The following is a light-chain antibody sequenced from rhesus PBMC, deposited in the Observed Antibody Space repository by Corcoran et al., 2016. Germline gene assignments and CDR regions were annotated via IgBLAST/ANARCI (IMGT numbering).Light chain of an antibody. CDR3: CSYTASSIFI. V-gene: IGLV2S7*01. Sequence: QSAPTQPPSVSGSPGQPVTISCTGTSSDIGDYNYVSWYQQHPGKAPKLMIYGVSYRPSGVSDRFSGSKSGNTASLTISGLQAEDEADYYCCSYTASSIFIFGAGTRLTVL. CDR1: SSDIGDYNY. CDR2: GVS. J-gene: IGLJ1*01.